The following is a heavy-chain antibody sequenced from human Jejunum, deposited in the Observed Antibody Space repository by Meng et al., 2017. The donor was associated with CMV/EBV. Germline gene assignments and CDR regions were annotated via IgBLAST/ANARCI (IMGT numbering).Heavy chain of an antibody. CDR1: GFTFSIHW. V-gene: IGHV3-7*01. Sequence: SCADSGFTFSIHWMSWVRQPPGKEPEWVTSIKPDGSEIQYVGSLRGRFTVSRDNARKSLYLQMNSLTAEDTAVYYYASGNDFNIWGQGTLVTVSS. CDR3: ASGNDFNI. D-gene: IGHD1-1*01. CDR2: IKPDGSEI. J-gene: IGHJ3*02.